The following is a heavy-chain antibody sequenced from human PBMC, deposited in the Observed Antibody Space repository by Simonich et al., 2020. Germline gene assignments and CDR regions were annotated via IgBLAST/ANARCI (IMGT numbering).Heavy chain of an antibody. J-gene: IGHJ4*02. V-gene: IGHV3-21*01. CDR1: GFTFSSYS. CDR2: ISSISSYK. Sequence: EVQLVESGGGLVKPGGSLRLSCAASGFTFSSYSMNWVRQAPGKGRGGVSSISSISSYKYYADSVKGRFTISRDNAKNSLYLQMNSLRAEDTAVYYCARKRFLEWFFDYWGQGTLVTVSS. D-gene: IGHD3-3*01. CDR3: ARKRFLEWFFDY.